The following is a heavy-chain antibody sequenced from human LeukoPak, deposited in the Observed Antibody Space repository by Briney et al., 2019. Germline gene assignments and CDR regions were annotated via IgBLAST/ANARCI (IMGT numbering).Heavy chain of an antibody. V-gene: IGHV4-34*01. CDR1: GGSFSGYY. J-gene: IGHJ4*02. CDR2: INHSGST. Sequence: SETLSLTCAVYGGSFSGYYWSWIRQPPGKGLEWIGEINHSGSTNYNPSLKSRVTISVDTSKNQFSLKLSSVTAADTAVYYCARSLGDSSGYYPLPFDYWGQGTLVIVSS. CDR3: ARSLGDSSGYYPLPFDY. D-gene: IGHD3-22*01.